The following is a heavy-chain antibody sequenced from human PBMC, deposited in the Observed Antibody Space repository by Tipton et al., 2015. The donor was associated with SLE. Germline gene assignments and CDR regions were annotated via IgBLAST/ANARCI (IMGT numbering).Heavy chain of an antibody. CDR1: NGSITSLYDY. D-gene: IGHD3-3*01. CDR2: VCYGGRY. J-gene: IGHJ5*02. V-gene: IGHV4-39*07. Sequence: TLSLTCTVSNGSITSLYDYWGWVRQPPGKGLEWLGSVCYGGRYYYNASLRSRVTISVDTVKTQVSLKLTSVTAADTAMYFCARGTPFMEWERNYFDPWGQGTLVTVSS. CDR3: ARGTPFMEWERNYFDP.